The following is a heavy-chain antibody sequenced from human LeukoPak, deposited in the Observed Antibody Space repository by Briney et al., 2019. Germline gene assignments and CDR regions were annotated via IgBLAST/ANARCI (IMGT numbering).Heavy chain of an antibody. CDR1: GYTFTSNY. Sequence: ASVKVSCKASGYTFTSNYIHWVRQAPGQGLEWMGWMKPNSGNTDSAQKFQGRVTMTTNTSINTAYMELSSLRSEDTAVYYCARPGAAAGFGYWGQGTLVTVSS. V-gene: IGHV1-8*02. D-gene: IGHD6-13*01. J-gene: IGHJ4*02. CDR2: MKPNSGNT. CDR3: ARPGAAAGFGY.